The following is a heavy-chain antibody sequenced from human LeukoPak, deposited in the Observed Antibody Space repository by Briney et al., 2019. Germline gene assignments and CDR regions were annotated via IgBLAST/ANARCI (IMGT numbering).Heavy chain of an antibody. Sequence: SETLSLTCTVSGGSINGYYWNWVRQPPGKGLEWIGYIYYSGCTKYNPSLKSRVTISVDTSKNQFSLKLSSVTAADTAVYYCARRGYASSWSFDYWGQGTWSPSPQ. D-gene: IGHD6-13*01. J-gene: IGHJ4*02. CDR1: GGSINGYY. CDR3: ARRGYASSWSFDY. CDR2: IYYSGCT. V-gene: IGHV4-59*08.